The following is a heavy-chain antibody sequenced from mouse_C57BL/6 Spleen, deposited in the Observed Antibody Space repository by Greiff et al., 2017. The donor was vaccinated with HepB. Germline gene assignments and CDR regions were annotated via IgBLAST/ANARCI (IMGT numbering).Heavy chain of an antibody. Sequence: EVKLMESGPELVKPGASVKMSCKASGYTFTDYNMHWVKQSHGKSLEWIGYINPNNGGTSYNQKFKGKATLTVNKSSSTAYMELRSLTSEDSAVYYCARDYGSSFDYWGQGTTLTVSS. V-gene: IGHV1-22*01. CDR3: ARDYGSSFDY. J-gene: IGHJ2*01. CDR1: GYTFTDYN. D-gene: IGHD1-1*01. CDR2: INPNNGGT.